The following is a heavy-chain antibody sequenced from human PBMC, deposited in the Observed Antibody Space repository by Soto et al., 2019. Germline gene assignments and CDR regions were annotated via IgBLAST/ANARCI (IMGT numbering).Heavy chain of an antibody. D-gene: IGHD5-12*01. J-gene: IGHJ4*02. CDR3: ARAYSGYDSGFDY. Sequence: QLQLQESGPGLVKPSETLSLTCTVSGGSISSSSYYWGWIRQPPGKGLEWIGSIYYSGTTYYSPSLRSRVTTSVDTSKNQCSLELSSVAAADTAVYYCARAYSGYDSGFDYWGRGTLVTVSS. CDR2: IYYSGTT. V-gene: IGHV4-39*01. CDR1: GGSISSSSYY.